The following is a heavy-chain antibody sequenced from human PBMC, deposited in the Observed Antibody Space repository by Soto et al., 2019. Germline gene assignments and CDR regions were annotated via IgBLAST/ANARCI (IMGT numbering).Heavy chain of an antibody. D-gene: IGHD2-15*01. CDR1: GYTFTGYY. CDR2: INPNSGGT. CDR3: ARGGSGGSCYDI. Sequence: QVQLVQSGAEVKKPGASVKVSCKASGYTFTGYYMHWVRQAPGQGLEWMGWINPNSGGTNYAQKFEGWVSMTSDTSLSTDYMELSRLRSDDTAVYYCARGGSGGSCYDIWGQGTMVTVSS. J-gene: IGHJ3*02. V-gene: IGHV1-2*04.